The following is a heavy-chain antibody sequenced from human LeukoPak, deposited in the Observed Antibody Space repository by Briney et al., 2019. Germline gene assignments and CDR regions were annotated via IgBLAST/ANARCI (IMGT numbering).Heavy chain of an antibody. CDR3: VRDTQWALDS. CDR2: IGSDGGHI. CDR1: GFAFSSFS. D-gene: IGHD2-15*01. Sequence: GGSLRLSCAASGFAFSSFSMNWVRQAPGKGLEWISYIGSDGGHIYYADSVKGRFTISRDNAKNSLYLQMNSLRADDTAVYYCVRDTQWALDSWGQGTLVTVSS. V-gene: IGHV3-21*05. J-gene: IGHJ4*02.